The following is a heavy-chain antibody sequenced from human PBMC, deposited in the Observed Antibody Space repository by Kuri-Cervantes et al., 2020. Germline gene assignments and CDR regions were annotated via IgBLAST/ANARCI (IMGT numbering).Heavy chain of an antibody. J-gene: IGHJ4*02. D-gene: IGHD5-12*01. V-gene: IGHV3-9*01. CDR2: ISWNSGSI. CDR1: GFTFDDYA. CDR3: ARDRGYSGYGTDY. Sequence: GGSLRLSCAASGFTFDDYAMHWVRQAPGKGLEWVSGISWNSGSIGYADSVKGRFTFSRDNAKNSLYLQMNSLRVEDTAVYYCARDRGYSGYGTDYWGQGTLVTVSS.